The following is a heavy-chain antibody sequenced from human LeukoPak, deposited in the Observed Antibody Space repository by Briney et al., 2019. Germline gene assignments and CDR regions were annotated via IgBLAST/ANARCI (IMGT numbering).Heavy chain of an antibody. Sequence: SSVKVSCKTSGGTFSSFTISWVRQAPGQGLEWMGRINPIIGTPIYTQKFQGRVTITTDESTSTVYMELSSLRSDDTAVYYCTIAAAAFPLLXXWGQGTLVT. D-gene: IGHD6-25*01. V-gene: IGHV1-69*16. CDR3: TIAAAAFPLLXX. CDR1: GGTFSSFT. J-gene: IGHJ4*02. CDR2: INPIIGTP.